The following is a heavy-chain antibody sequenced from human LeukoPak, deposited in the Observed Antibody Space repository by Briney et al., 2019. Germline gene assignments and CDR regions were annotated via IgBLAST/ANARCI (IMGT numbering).Heavy chain of an antibody. Sequence: PGGSLRLSCAASGFTFNTYTMNWVRQAPGKGLEWVSSITASSTAIYSADSVKGRFTISRDNAKNSLYLQMNSLRAEDTAVYYCARGSMVRGVTHFDYWDQGTLVTVSS. D-gene: IGHD3-10*01. V-gene: IGHV3-21*01. CDR1: GFTFNTYT. J-gene: IGHJ4*02. CDR2: ITASSTAI. CDR3: ARGSMVRGVTHFDY.